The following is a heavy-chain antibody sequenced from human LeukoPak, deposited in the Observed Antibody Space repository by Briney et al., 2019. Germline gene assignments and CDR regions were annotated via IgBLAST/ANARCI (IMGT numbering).Heavy chain of an antibody. CDR2: IYSGGST. CDR3: AVSLIAAAGTTPPDY. V-gene: IGHV3-66*01. J-gene: IGHJ4*02. D-gene: IGHD6-13*01. CDR1: EFSVGSNY. Sequence: GGSLRLSCAASEFSVGSNYMTWVRQAPGKGLEWVSLIYSGGSTYYADSVKGRFTISRDNSKNTLYLQMNSLRAEDTAVYYCAVSLIAAAGTTPPDYWGQGTLVTVSS.